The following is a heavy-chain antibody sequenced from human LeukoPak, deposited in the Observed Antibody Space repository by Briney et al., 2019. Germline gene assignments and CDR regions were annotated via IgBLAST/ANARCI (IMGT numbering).Heavy chain of an antibody. Sequence: SSETLSLTCTVSGVSINSYYWTWIRQPPGKGLDWIGYIYYSGTTNYNPSLNSRVTISVDTPKNQFSLKLSSVTAADTAVYYCARFGSLREPIHDYWGQGTLVTVSS. J-gene: IGHJ4*02. CDR3: ARFGSLREPIHDY. CDR2: IYYSGTT. V-gene: IGHV4-59*01. D-gene: IGHD3-16*01. CDR1: GVSINSYY.